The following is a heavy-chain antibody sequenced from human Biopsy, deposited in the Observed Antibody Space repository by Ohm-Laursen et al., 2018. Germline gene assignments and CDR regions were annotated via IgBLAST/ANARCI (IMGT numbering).Heavy chain of an antibody. CDR1: GDSVTKYY. J-gene: IGHJ2*01. V-gene: IGHV4-59*02. D-gene: IGHD3-22*01. CDR2: IYYSVMT. CDR3: ARDRGYYSDRTVPGYFDL. Sequence: GTLSLNCTVSGDSVTKYYWSWIRQPPGKGLEWIGHIYYSVMTNYNPSLQSRVTISVDTSKNHFSLRLRSVTPADTAIYYCARDRGYYSDRTVPGYFDLWGRGTLVTVSS.